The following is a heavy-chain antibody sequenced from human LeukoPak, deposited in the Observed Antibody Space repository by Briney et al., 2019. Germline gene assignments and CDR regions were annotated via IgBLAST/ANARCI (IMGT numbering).Heavy chain of an antibody. V-gene: IGHV1-46*01. CDR1: GYTFTSYY. Sequence: GASVKVSCKASGYTFTSYYMHWVRQAPGQGLEWMGIINPSGGSTSYAQKFQGRVTMTEDTSTDTAYMELSSLRSEDTAVYYCATDLMGYCSSTSCYMHYWGQGTLVTVSS. CDR2: INPSGGST. D-gene: IGHD2-2*02. CDR3: ATDLMGYCSSTSCYMHY. J-gene: IGHJ4*02.